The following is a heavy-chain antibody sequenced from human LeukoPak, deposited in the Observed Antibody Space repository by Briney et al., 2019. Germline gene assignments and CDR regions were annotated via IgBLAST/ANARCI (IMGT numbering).Heavy chain of an antibody. V-gene: IGHV1-2*06. Sequence: ASVKVSCEASGYTFTGYYMHWVRQAPGQGLEWMGRINPNSGGTNYAQKFQGRVTMTRDTSISTAYMELSRLRSDDTAVYYCARAAVGIDYPFDYWGQGTLVTVSS. CDR3: ARAAVGIDYPFDY. J-gene: IGHJ4*02. D-gene: IGHD1-26*01. CDR2: INPNSGGT. CDR1: GYTFTGYY.